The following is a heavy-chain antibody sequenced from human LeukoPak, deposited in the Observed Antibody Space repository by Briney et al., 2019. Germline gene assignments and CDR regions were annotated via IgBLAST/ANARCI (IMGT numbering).Heavy chain of an antibody. CDR1: GFTFSNYE. CDR2: IKQDGSDK. D-gene: IGHD6-13*01. J-gene: IGHJ3*02. Sequence: GGSLRLSCAASGFTFSNYEMNWVRQAPGKGLEWVANIKQDGSDKYYMDSVRGRFTISRDNAKNSLYLQMNSLRVEDTAVYYCARDVEMYSSTWSDAFDIWGQGTMVTASS. CDR3: ARDVEMYSSTWSDAFDI. V-gene: IGHV3-7*01.